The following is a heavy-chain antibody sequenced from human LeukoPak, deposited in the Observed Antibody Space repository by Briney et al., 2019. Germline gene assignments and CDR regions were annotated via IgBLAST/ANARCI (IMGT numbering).Heavy chain of an antibody. V-gene: IGHV4-34*01. CDR2: INHSGST. CDR1: GGSFSGYY. D-gene: IGHD3-22*01. Sequence: SETLSLTCAVYGGSFSGYYWSWIRQPPGKGLEWIGEINHSGSTNYNPSLKSRVTISVDTSKSQFSLKLSSVTAADTAVYYCAREDSSGYYFDYWGQGTLVTVSS. CDR3: AREDSSGYYFDY. J-gene: IGHJ4*02.